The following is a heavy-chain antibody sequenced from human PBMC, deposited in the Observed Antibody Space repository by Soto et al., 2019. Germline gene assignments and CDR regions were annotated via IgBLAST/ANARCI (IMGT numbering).Heavy chain of an antibody. CDR1: GFTFGDYA. CDR2: IRSKAYGGTT. V-gene: IGHV3-49*04. D-gene: IGHD5-18*01. CDR3: TRDLGLYSYGYSYFDY. Sequence: PGGSLRLSCTASGFTFGDYAMSWVRQAPGKGLEWVGFIRSKAYGGTTEYAASVKGRFTISRDDSKSIAYLQMNSLKTEDTAVYYCTRDLGLYSYGYSYFDYWGQGKLVTVYS. J-gene: IGHJ4*02.